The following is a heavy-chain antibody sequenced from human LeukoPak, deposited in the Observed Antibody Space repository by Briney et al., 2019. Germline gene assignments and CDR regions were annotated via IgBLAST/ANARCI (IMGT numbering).Heavy chain of an antibody. CDR1: GYTFTGYY. V-gene: IGHV1-2*02. D-gene: IGHD3-22*01. CDR3: ARDPYYYDSSGYYSDWFDP. J-gene: IGHJ5*02. Sequence: ASVKVSCKASGYTFTGYYMHWVRQAPGQGLEWMGWINPNSGGTNYAQKFQGRATMTRDTSISTAYMELSRLRSDDTAVYYCARDPYYYDSSGYYSDWFDPWGQGTLVIVSS. CDR2: INPNSGGT.